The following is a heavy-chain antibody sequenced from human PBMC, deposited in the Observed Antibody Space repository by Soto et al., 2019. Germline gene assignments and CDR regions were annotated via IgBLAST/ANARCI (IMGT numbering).Heavy chain of an antibody. V-gene: IGHV1-69*13. CDR3: ARGGNVGATLDYFDY. CDR1: GYTFTHYY. D-gene: IGHD1-26*01. Sequence: SVKVSCKASGYTFTHYYIHWVRQAPGQGLEWMGGIIPIFGTANYAQKFQGRVTITADESTSTAYMELSSLRSEDTAVYYCARGGNVGATLDYFDYWGQGTLVTVS. J-gene: IGHJ4*02. CDR2: IIPIFGTA.